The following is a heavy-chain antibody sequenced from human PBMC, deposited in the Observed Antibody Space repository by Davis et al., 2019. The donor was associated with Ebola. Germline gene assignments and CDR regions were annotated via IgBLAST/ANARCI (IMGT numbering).Heavy chain of an antibody. Sequence: GESLKTSCASSGFTFRSYDMHWLRQATGKGLEWVPAIGAAGDTYYPVSVKGRFTISRENAKNSLYLQMNSLRAEDTAVYYCARAGFGSTWFDCWGQGILVTVSS. V-gene: IGHV3-13*01. CDR1: GFTFRSYD. J-gene: IGHJ5*01. CDR3: ARAGFGSTWFDC. CDR2: IGAAGDT. D-gene: IGHD6-13*01.